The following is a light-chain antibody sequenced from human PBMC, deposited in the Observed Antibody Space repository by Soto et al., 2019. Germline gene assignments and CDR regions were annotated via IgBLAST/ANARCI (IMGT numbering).Light chain of an antibody. Sequence: DIQMTQSPSSLSASVGDRVTITCRASQSISSHLNWYQQKPGKAPKVLIYGASSLQSGVPSRFSGSGSGTDFTLTISTLQPEEFATYHCQQSYSTPLTFGGGTKVDIK. J-gene: IGKJ4*01. V-gene: IGKV1-39*01. CDR3: QQSYSTPLT. CDR1: QSISSH. CDR2: GAS.